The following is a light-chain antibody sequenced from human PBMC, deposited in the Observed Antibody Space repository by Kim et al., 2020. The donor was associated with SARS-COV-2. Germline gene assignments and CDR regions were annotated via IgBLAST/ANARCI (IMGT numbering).Light chain of an antibody. Sequence: QSVLTQPPSVSGAPGQRVTISCTGSSSNIGAGYDVHWYQQLPGTAPKLLIYVNNNRPSGVPDRFSGSKSGTSASLAITGLQAEDEADYSCQSYDSSLSDVLFGGGTKLTVL. CDR1: SSNIGAGYD. J-gene: IGLJ2*01. V-gene: IGLV1-40*01. CDR3: QSYDSSLSDVL. CDR2: VNN.